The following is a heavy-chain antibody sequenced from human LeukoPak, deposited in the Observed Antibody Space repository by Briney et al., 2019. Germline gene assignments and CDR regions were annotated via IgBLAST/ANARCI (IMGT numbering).Heavy chain of an antibody. CDR2: INANSGTR. J-gene: IGHJ5*01. CDR1: GFAFSFFA. V-gene: IGHV3-23*01. CDR3: AKPISGGLAVTADWFAP. D-gene: IGHD6-19*01. Sequence: PGGSLRLSCEASGFAFSFFAMSWLRQAPGEGLECVTTINANSGTRSYATSVRGRFTISRDNSKNTLYLQLNTLRGDDTAVYYCAKPISGGLAVTADWFAPWGQGTLVVVSS.